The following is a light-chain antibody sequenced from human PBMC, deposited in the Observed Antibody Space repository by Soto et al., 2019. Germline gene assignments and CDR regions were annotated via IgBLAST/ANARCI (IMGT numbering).Light chain of an antibody. CDR3: SSYAGNNNLL. J-gene: IGLJ2*01. Sequence: QSALTQPPSASRSPGQAVTVSCTGTSSNIGGYNFVSWYQHHPDKAPQLIIYEVNKRPSGVPDRFSGSKSGNTASLTVSGLQAEDEADYYCSSYAGNNNLLFGGGTKVTVL. CDR1: SSNIGGYNF. CDR2: EVN. V-gene: IGLV2-8*02.